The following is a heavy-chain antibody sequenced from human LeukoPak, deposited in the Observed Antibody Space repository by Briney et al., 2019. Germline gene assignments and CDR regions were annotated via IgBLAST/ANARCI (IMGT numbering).Heavy chain of an antibody. CDR1: GGSFSGYY. CDR2: INHSGST. J-gene: IGHJ6*02. CDR3: ARESHYDYYGMDV. Sequence: SETLSLTCAVYGGSFSGYYWSWIRQPPGKGLEWIGEINHSGSTNYNPSLKSRVTISVDTSKNQFSLKLSSVTAADTAVYYCARESHYDYYGMDVWGQGTTVTVSS. V-gene: IGHV4-34*01.